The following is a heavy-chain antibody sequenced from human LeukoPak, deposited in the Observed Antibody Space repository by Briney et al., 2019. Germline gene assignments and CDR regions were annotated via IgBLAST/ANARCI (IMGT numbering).Heavy chain of an antibody. J-gene: IGHJ5*02. D-gene: IGHD3-10*01. V-gene: IGHV4-39*01. Sequence: SETLSLTCTVSGGSISSSSYYWGWIRQPPGKGLEWIGSIYYSGSTYYNPSLKSRVTISVDTSKNQFSLKLSPVTAADTAVYYCAEQGGSLFFGELSPGEYNWFDPWGQGTLVTVSS. CDR2: IYYSGST. CDR3: AEQGGSLFFGELSPGEYNWFDP. CDR1: GGSISSSSYY.